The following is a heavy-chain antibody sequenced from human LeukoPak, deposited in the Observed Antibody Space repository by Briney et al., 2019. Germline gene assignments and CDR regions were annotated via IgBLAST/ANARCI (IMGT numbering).Heavy chain of an antibody. J-gene: IGHJ4*02. D-gene: IGHD3-9*01. Sequence: PGGSLRLSCAASGLTFSSYSMNWVRQAPGKGLEWVSSISSSSSYIYYADSVKGRFTISRDNAKNSLYLQMNSLRAEDTAVYYCARDAAYDILTGIDYWGQGTLVTVSS. CDR3: ARDAAYDILTGIDY. V-gene: IGHV3-21*01. CDR2: ISSSSSYI. CDR1: GLTFSSYS.